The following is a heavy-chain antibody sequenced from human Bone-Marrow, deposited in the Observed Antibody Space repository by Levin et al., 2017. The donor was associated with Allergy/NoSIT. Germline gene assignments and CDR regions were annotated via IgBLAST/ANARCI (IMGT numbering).Heavy chain of an antibody. Sequence: SETLSLTCTVSGGSISSSSYYWGWIRQPPGKGLEWIGSIYYSGSTYYNPSLKSRVTISVDTSKNQFSLKLSSVTAADTAVYYCARVGGGWFDPWGQGTLVTVSS. CDR2: IYYSGST. D-gene: IGHD3-10*01. CDR1: GGSISSSSYY. CDR3: ARVGGGWFDP. V-gene: IGHV4-39*07. J-gene: IGHJ5*02.